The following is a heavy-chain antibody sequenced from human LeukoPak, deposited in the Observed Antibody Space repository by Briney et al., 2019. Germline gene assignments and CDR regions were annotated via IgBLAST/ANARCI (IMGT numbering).Heavy chain of an antibody. J-gene: IGHJ4*02. V-gene: IGHV3-30*03. CDR1: GFTFSRYT. Sequence: PGGSLRLSCAASGFTFSRYTMHWVRQAPGKGLEWVAVVSHGGSTEYYADSVKGRFTISRDDSNNTLYLQMSSLRAEDTALYYCARGRDASDAYCYFAFWGQGTLVTVSS. D-gene: IGHD3-16*01. CDR3: ARGRDASDAYCYFAF. CDR2: VSHGGSTE.